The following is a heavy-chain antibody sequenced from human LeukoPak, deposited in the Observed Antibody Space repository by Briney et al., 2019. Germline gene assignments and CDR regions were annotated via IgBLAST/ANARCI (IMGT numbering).Heavy chain of an antibody. V-gene: IGHV3-9*01. D-gene: IGHD3-16*01. CDR1: GFTFDDYA. CDR3: ARRVPSQVITDYFDY. CDR2: ISWNGGSL. Sequence: GRSLRLSCAASGFTFDDYAMHWVRQAPGKGLEWVSGISWNGGSLGYADSVKGRFTISRDNTKNSLYLQMNSLRAEDTAVYYCARRVPSQVITDYFDYWGQGTLVTVSS. J-gene: IGHJ4*02.